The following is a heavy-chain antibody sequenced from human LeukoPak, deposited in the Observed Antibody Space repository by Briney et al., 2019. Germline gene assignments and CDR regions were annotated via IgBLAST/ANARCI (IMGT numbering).Heavy chain of an antibody. J-gene: IGHJ5*02. V-gene: IGHV1-8*01. CDR1: GYTFISYD. Sequence: GASVKVSCKASGYTFISYDINWVRQATGQGLEWMGWMNPNSGNTGYAQKLQGRVTMTTDTSTSTAYMELRSLRSDDTAVYYCARDPGALAAIAKWFDPWGQGTLVTVSS. D-gene: IGHD2-15*01. CDR3: ARDPGALAAIAKWFDP. CDR2: MNPNSGNT.